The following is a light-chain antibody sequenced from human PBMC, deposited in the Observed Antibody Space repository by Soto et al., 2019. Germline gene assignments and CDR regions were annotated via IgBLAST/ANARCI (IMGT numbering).Light chain of an antibody. CDR3: GSYTSSITV. CDR2: EVS. J-gene: IGLJ2*01. V-gene: IGLV2-14*01. CDR1: ISYVGGYKY. Sequence: QSALTHPASASRSPGHSITISFTGSISYVGGYKYVSWYQHHPGKVHKLIIFEVSNRPSGFSNRFSGSKSGNTASLTISGLQAEDEADYYCGSYTSSITVFGGGTKVTVL.